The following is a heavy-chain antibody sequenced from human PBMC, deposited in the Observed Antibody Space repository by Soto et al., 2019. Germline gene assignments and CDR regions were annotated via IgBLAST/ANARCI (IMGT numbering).Heavy chain of an antibody. CDR2: ISGPSDII. J-gene: IGHJ6*02. D-gene: IGHD1-1*01. Sequence: GGSLRLSCAASGLTFSSYSMNWVRQPPGKRLEWLAYISGPSDIIYYADSVKGRFTIARDNARNSLYLQMSSLRDEDTAVYYCARRGPHGRVQVGFYYGMDVWGQGTTVTVSS. CDR3: ARRGPHGRVQVGFYYGMDV. CDR1: GLTFSSYS. V-gene: IGHV3-48*02.